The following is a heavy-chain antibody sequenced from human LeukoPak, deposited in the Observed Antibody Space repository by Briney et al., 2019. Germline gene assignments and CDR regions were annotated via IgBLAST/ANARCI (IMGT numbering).Heavy chain of an antibody. CDR1: GFTFSSYW. CDR3: ARDQKYGYSSGWHFDY. Sequence: GESLRLSCAASGFTFSSYWMSWVRQAPGKGLEWVANIKQDGGEKYYVDSVKGRFTISRDNAKNSLYLQMNSLRAEDTAVYYCARDQKYGYSSGWHFDYWGQGTLVTVSS. J-gene: IGHJ4*02. V-gene: IGHV3-7*01. D-gene: IGHD6-19*01. CDR2: IKQDGGEK.